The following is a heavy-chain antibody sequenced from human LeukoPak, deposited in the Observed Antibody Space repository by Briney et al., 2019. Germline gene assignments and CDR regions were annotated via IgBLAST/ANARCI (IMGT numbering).Heavy chain of an antibody. D-gene: IGHD2-15*01. CDR1: GFTFSDYY. CDR3: ARSVVVVAATPLDV. J-gene: IGHJ6*04. V-gene: IGHV3-11*01. Sequence: PGGSLRLSCAASGFTFSDYYMSWIRQAPGKGLEWVSYISSSGSTIHYADSVKGRFTISRDNAKNSLYLQMNSLRAEDTAVYYCARSVVVVAATPLDVWGKGTTVTISA. CDR2: ISSSGSTI.